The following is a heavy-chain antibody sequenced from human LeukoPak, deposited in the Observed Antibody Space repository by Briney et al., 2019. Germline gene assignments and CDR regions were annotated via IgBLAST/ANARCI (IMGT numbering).Heavy chain of an antibody. D-gene: IGHD6-6*01. V-gene: IGHV3-23*03. CDR3: AKVLAARGDY. Sequence: TGGSLRLSCAASGFTFSNYAMTWVRQAPGRGLEWVSVIYSGGTTFYADSVKGRFTISRDNSKNTLYLQMNSLRAEDTAVYYCAKVLAARGDYWGQGTLVTVSS. CDR1: GFTFSNYA. J-gene: IGHJ4*02. CDR2: IYSGGTT.